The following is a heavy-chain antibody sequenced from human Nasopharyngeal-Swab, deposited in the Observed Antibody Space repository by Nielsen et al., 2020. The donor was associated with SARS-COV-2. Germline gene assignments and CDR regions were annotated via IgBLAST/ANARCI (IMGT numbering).Heavy chain of an antibody. D-gene: IGHD5-24*01. J-gene: IGHJ3*02. V-gene: IGHV1-69*06. CDR2: IIPIFGTA. CDR3: ARDGMATFKNAFDI. Sequence: SVKVSCKASGGTFSSYAISWVRQAPGQGLEWMGGIIPIFGTANYAQKFQGRVTITADKSTSTAYMELSSLRSEDTAVYYCARDGMATFKNAFDIRGQGTMVTVSS. CDR1: GGTFSSYA.